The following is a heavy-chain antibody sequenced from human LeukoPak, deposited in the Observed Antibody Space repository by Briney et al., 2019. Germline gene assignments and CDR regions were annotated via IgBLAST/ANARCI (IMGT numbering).Heavy chain of an antibody. J-gene: IGHJ4*02. CDR1: GFTFSSYA. V-gene: IGHV3-23*01. Sequence: PGGSLRLSCAASGFTFSSYAMSWVRQAPGKGLEWVSAISGSGGGTYYADSVKGRFTISRDNSKNTLYLQMNSLRAEDTAVYYCAKGACSSTSCYNLFDYWGQGTLVTVSS. D-gene: IGHD2-2*01. CDR3: AKGACSSTSCYNLFDY. CDR2: ISGSGGGT.